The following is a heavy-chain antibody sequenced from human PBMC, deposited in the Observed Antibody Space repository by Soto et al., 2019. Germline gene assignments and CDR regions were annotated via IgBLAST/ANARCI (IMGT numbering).Heavy chain of an antibody. D-gene: IGHD3-3*01. CDR3: ARDFGNPYYYYYYGMDV. Sequence: GGSLRLSCAASGFTFSSYDMHWVRQATGKGLEWVSAIGTAGDTYYPGSVKGRFTISRENAKNSLYLQMNSLRAEDTAVYYCARDFGNPYYYYYYGMDVWGQGTTVTVSS. J-gene: IGHJ6*02. V-gene: IGHV3-13*01. CDR1: GFTFSSYD. CDR2: IGTAGDT.